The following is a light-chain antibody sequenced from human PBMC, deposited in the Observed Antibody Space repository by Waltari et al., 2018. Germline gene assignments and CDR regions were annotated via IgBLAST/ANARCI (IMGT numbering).Light chain of an antibody. J-gene: IGKJ2*01. CDR1: QSVSSN. Sequence: ELVMTQSPATLSVSPGERATLCCRASQSVSSNLAWYQQKPGQAPRLLIYGASTSATGIPARFSGSGCGTEFTLTISSLQSEDFAVYYCQQYNNWPPYTFGQGTKLEIK. V-gene: IGKV3-15*01. CDR2: GAS. CDR3: QQYNNWPPYT.